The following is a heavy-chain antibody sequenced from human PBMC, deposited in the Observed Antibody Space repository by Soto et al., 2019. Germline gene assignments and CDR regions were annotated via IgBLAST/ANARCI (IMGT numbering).Heavy chain of an antibody. V-gene: IGHV4-34*01. J-gene: IGHJ5*02. CDR2: INHSGST. CDR1: GGSFSGYY. CDR3: ARTSYGSGSYRNNWFDP. Sequence: SETLSLTCAVYGGSFSGYYWSWIRQPPGKGLERIGEINHSGSTNYNPSLKSRVTISVDTSKNQFSLKLSSVTAADTAVYYCARTSYGSGSYRNNWFDPWGQGTLVTVSS. D-gene: IGHD3-10*01.